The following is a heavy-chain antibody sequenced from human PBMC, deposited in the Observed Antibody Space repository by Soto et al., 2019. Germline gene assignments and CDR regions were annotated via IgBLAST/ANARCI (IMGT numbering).Heavy chain of an antibody. V-gene: IGHV1-3*01. CDR2: INAGNGNT. J-gene: IGHJ5*02. D-gene: IGHD3-22*01. CDR1: GYTFTSYA. CDR3: ARDRRRPSYYYDSSGYYGSSWFDP. Sequence: GASVKVSCKASGYTFTSYAMHWVRQAPGQRLEWMGWINAGNGNTKYSQKFQGRVTITRDTSASTAYMELSSLRSEDTAVYYCARDRRRPSYYYDSSGYYGSSWFDPWGQGTLVTVSS.